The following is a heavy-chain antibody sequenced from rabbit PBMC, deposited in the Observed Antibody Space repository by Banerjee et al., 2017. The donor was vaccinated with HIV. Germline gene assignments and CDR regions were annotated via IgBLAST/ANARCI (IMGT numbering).Heavy chain of an antibody. CDR1: GFDLSRYQY. J-gene: IGHJ4*01. CDR3: ARGGGYYPYYFDL. CDR2: NHAGVSSTT. Sequence: QEQLEESGGDLVTPEGSPTLTCTASGFDLSRYQYMCWVRQAPGKGLEWIACNHAGVSSTTYYASWAKGRFTISKTSSTTVTLQMPSLTAADTATYFCARGGGYYPYYFDLWGPGTLVTV. V-gene: IGHV1S45*01. D-gene: IGHD1-1*01.